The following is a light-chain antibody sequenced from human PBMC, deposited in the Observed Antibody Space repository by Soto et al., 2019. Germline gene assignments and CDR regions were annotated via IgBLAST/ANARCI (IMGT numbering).Light chain of an antibody. CDR1: QGIGDT. CDR2: GAS. J-gene: IGKJ3*01. V-gene: IGKV3-20*01. CDR3: QQYGRSPFT. Sequence: EVVMRQSPATLSVSPGEGATLSCRASQGIGDTLAWYQHKPGQAPRLLIYGASSRATGVPDRFSASGSGTDFTLTISRLEPEDFAVYYCQQYGRSPFTFGPGTKVDIK.